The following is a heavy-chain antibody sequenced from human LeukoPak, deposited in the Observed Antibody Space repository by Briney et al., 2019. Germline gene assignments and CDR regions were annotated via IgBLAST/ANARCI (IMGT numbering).Heavy chain of an antibody. D-gene: IGHD4-11*01. Sequence: GGSLRLSCAASGFTFSSYAMHWVRQAPGKGLEWVAVIWYNGSKKYYGDSVRGRFTISRDNSKNTLYLQMNSLRAEDTAVYCCANLPLPIATTVFYWGQGTLVTVSS. CDR1: GFTFSSYA. CDR2: IWYNGSKK. V-gene: IGHV3-33*08. J-gene: IGHJ4*02. CDR3: ANLPLPIATTVFY.